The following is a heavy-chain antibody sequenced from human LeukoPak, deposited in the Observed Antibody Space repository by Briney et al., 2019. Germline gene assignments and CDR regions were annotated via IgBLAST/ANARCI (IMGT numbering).Heavy chain of an antibody. CDR3: ARSFGLLGGSYYYYYMDV. D-gene: IGHD7-27*01. J-gene: IGHJ6*03. CDR2: ISWNGGST. Sequence: GGSLRLSCAASGFTFDDYGMSWVRQAPGKGLEWVSGISWNGGSTGYADSVKGRFTISRDNAKNSLYLQMNSLRAEDTALYYCARSFGLLGGSYYYYYMDVWGKGTTVTVSS. CDR1: GFTFDDYG. V-gene: IGHV3-20*04.